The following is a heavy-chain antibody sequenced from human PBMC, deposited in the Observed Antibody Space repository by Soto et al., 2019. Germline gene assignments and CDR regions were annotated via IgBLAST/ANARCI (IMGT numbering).Heavy chain of an antibody. J-gene: IGHJ4*02. CDR2: TTYDGNNE. Sequence: PGGSLRVSCAASGCTFSRKAIHWVRQAPGKGLEWVAVTTYDGNNEYYAESVKGRFTISRDNSKNTLYLQMNSLRAEDTAVYYCAKDFESYGYYFDYWGQGTLVTVSS. D-gene: IGHD5-18*01. V-gene: IGHV3-30*18. CDR3: AKDFESYGYYFDY. CDR1: GCTFSRKA.